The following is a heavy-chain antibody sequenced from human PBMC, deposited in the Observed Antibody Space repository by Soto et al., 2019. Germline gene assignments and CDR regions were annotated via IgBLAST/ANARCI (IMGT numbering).Heavy chain of an antibody. CDR1: GYTFTSYG. CDR2: ISAYNGNT. J-gene: IGHJ5*02. D-gene: IGHD3-10*01. CDR3: ARVRNPLLWSLRWFDP. Sequence: ASVKVSCKASGYTFTSYGISWVRQAPGQGLEWMGWISAYNGNTNYAQKLQGRVTMTTDTSTSTAYMELRSLRSDDTAVYYCARVRNPLLWSLRWFDPWGQGTLVTVSS. V-gene: IGHV1-18*01.